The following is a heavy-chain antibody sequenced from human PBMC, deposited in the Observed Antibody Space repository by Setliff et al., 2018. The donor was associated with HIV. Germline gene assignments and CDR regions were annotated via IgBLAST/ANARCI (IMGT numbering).Heavy chain of an antibody. Sequence: SETLSLTCTVSGGSISSGGYYWNWIRQHPRKGLEWIGYIYYTGSTYYNPSLQSRVTISVDTSKNQFSLRLTSMTAADTAVFYCARGPQNYHDGHRAFDIWGQGTMVTVSS. CDR2: IYYTGST. V-gene: IGHV4-31*03. D-gene: IGHD3-22*01. CDR1: GGSISSGGYY. CDR3: ARGPQNYHDGHRAFDI. J-gene: IGHJ3*02.